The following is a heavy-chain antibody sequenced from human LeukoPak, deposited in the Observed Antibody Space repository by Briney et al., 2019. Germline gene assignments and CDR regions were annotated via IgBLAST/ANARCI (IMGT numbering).Heavy chain of an antibody. D-gene: IGHD2-15*01. CDR3: ARLIVGRNWFDP. J-gene: IGHJ5*02. V-gene: IGHV1-18*01. Sequence: ASVTVSCKASGYTFTSYGISWVRQAPGQGLEWVVWISAYNGNTNYAQKLQGRVTMTTDTSTSTAYMELRSLRSDDTAVYYCARLIVGRNWFDPWGQGTLVTVSS. CDR1: GYTFTSYG. CDR2: ISAYNGNT.